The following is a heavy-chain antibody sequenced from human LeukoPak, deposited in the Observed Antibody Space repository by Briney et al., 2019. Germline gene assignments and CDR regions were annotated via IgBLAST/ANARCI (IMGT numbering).Heavy chain of an antibody. Sequence: GGSLRLSCAASGFTFTSYWMHWVRQAPGKGLVWVSRINSDGSGTSYADSVKGRFTISRDNAKNTLYLQMNSLRAEDTAVYFCARAPGTGGDYVTYWGQGTLVTVSS. CDR3: ARAPGTGGDYVTY. V-gene: IGHV3-74*01. CDR2: INSDGSGT. D-gene: IGHD4-17*01. J-gene: IGHJ4*02. CDR1: GFTFTSYW.